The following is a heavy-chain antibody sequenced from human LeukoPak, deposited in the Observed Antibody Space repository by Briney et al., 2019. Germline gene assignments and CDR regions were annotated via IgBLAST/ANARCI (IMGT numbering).Heavy chain of an antibody. D-gene: IGHD3-3*01. Sequence: SVKVSCKASGGTFSSYAISWVRQAPGQGLEWMRGIIPIFGTANYAQKFQGRVTITTDESTSTAYMELSSLRSEDTAVYYCASDFWSRNWFDPWGQGTLVTVSS. CDR3: ASDFWSRNWFDP. J-gene: IGHJ5*02. CDR2: IIPIFGTA. V-gene: IGHV1-69*05. CDR1: GGTFSSYA.